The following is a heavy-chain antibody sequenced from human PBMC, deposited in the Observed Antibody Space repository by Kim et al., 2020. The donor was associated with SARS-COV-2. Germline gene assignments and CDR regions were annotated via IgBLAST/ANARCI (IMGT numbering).Heavy chain of an antibody. CDR3: AGSKEAGTERIDY. Sequence: YNPALRNRVTISVDTSKNQFSLKLSSVTAADTAVYYCAGSKEAGTERIDYWGQGTLVTVSS. D-gene: IGHD6-19*01. J-gene: IGHJ4*02. V-gene: IGHV4-39*01.